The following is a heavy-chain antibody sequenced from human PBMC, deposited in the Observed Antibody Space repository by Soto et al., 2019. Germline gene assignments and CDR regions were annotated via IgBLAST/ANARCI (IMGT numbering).Heavy chain of an antibody. CDR2: ISGSGGST. J-gene: IGHJ5*02. D-gene: IGHD2-2*01. Sequence: PGGSLRLSCAASGFTFSSYAMSWVRQAPGKGLEWVSAISGSGGSTYYADSVKGRFTISRDNSKNTLYLQMNSLRAEDTAVYYCAKDGNIVVVPAAMPRNWFEPWGQGTLVTVSS. CDR3: AKDGNIVVVPAAMPRNWFEP. CDR1: GFTFSSYA. V-gene: IGHV3-23*01.